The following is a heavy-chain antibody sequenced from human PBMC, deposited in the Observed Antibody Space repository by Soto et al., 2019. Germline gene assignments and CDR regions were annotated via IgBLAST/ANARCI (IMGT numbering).Heavy chain of an antibody. CDR2: ISAYNGNT. J-gene: IGHJ6*02. V-gene: IGHV1-18*04. CDR1: GYTFTSYG. D-gene: IGHD2-15*01. CDR3: ARAGYCSGGSCYEEDV. Sequence: ASVKVSCKVSGYTFTSYGISWVRQAPGQGLEWMGWISAYNGNTNYAQKLQGRVTMTTDTSTSTAYMELRSLRSDDTAVYYCARAGYCSGGSCYEEDVWGQGTTVTVSS.